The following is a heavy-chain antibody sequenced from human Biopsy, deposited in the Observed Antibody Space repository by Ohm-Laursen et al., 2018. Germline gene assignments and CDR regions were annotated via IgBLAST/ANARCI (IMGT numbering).Heavy chain of an antibody. CDR3: ARDLLEWSLPS. Sequence: ASVKVSCKASGDAFLGYYLHWGRQAPRQGLEWMGSIYPNSGDTDFAQKFQGRVSMTRDTSVSTAYLELSSLRSDDTAIYYCARDLLEWSLPSWGQGTLVTVSS. CDR1: GDAFLGYY. V-gene: IGHV1-2*02. D-gene: IGHD3-3*01. CDR2: IYPNSGDT. J-gene: IGHJ4*02.